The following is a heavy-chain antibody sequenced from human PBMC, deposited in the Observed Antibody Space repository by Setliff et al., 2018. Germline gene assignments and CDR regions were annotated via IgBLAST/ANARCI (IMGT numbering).Heavy chain of an antibody. CDR2: INPSGGGT. D-gene: IGHD6-19*01. CDR1: GYTFIYYY. V-gene: IGHV1-46*03. Sequence: ASVKVSCKASGYTFIYYYIHWVRQAPGQGLEWMGLINPSGGGTIYARKFQGRVTMARETSTSTVYMELSSLRSEDTAVYYCARVYLAGSGWDKANALDIWGQGTMVTV. J-gene: IGHJ3*02. CDR3: ARVYLAGSGWDKANALDI.